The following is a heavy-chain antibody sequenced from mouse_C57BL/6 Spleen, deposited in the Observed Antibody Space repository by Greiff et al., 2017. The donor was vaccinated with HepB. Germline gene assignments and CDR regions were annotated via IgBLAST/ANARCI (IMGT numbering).Heavy chain of an antibody. CDR3: TAYDGYGY. CDR2: IDPETGGT. Sequence: VQLQQSGAELVRPGASVTPSCKASGYTFTDYEMHWVKQTPVHGLEWIGAIDPETGGTAYNQKFKGKAILTADKSSSTAYMELRSLTSEDSAVYYCTAYDGYGYWGQGTTLTVSS. CDR1: GYTFTDYE. V-gene: IGHV1-15*01. D-gene: IGHD2-3*01. J-gene: IGHJ2*01.